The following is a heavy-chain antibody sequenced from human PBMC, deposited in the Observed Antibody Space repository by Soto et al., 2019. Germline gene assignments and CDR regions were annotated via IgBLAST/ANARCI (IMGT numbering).Heavy chain of an antibody. V-gene: IGHV1-69*06. J-gene: IGHJ4*02. CDR1: GDSFSSHA. Sequence: QVQLEQSGSEVKKSGSSVKVSCKSSGDSFSSHAITWVRQAPGDGLEWMGGIIPVFGTPSYAQRFQGRLTITADKSTNTSYMEWRSLRSEDTAVYYCARGGALSTSWYWGDGLDSWGRGTQVTVSS. CDR3: ARGGALSTSWYWGDGLDS. D-gene: IGHD2-2*01. CDR2: IIPVFGTP.